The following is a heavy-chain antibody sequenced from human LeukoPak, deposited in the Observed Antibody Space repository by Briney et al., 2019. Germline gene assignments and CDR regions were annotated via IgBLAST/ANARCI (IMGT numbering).Heavy chain of an antibody. J-gene: IGHJ4*02. CDR1: GFTFTSSA. CDR2: INTGNGNT. D-gene: IGHD2-21*02. V-gene: IGHV1-3*04. CDR3: ARNTETAIPLPYYFDY. Sequence: PWASVKVSCKASGFTFTSSAMHWVRQAPGQRLECMGWINTGNGNTKYSQKFQGRVTITRDTSASTAYMDLSSLRSEDTAVYYCARNTETAIPLPYYFDYWGQGTLVTVSS.